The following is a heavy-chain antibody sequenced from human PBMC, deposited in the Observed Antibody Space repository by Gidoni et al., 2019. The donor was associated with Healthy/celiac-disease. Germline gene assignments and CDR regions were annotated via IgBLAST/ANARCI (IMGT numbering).Heavy chain of an antibody. V-gene: IGHV3-15*07. CDR3: TTHPLDISDYGMDV. D-gene: IGHD6-19*01. CDR2: IKSKTNGGTT. CDR1: GFTFSNAW. J-gene: IGHJ6*02. Sequence: EVQLVESGGGLVKPGGSLRLSCAASGFTFSNAWMNWVRQAPGKGLGWVGRIKSKTNGGTTDYAAPLKGRFTISRDDSKNTLYLQMNSLKTEDTAVYYCTTHPLDISDYGMDVWGQGTTVTVSS.